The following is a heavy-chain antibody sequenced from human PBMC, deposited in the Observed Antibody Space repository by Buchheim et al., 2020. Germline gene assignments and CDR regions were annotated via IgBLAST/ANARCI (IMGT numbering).Heavy chain of an antibody. CDR2: ISGSGDST. Sequence: EVQLLESGGGLVQPGGSLRLSCAASGFTFSSYAMSWVRQAPGKGLEWVSAISGSGDSTYYADSVKGRFTISRDNSKNTLYLQMNSLRAEDTAVYYCAKLGAELRGYYYYGMDVWGQGTT. V-gene: IGHV3-23*01. D-gene: IGHD1-26*01. CDR3: AKLGAELRGYYYYGMDV. J-gene: IGHJ6*02. CDR1: GFTFSSYA.